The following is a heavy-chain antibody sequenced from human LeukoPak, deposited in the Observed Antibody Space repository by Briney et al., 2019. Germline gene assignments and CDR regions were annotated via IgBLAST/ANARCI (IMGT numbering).Heavy chain of an antibody. D-gene: IGHD3-22*01. CDR2: IIPILGIA. CDR3: ASLSYDSSGYRNPGIDY. V-gene: IGHV1-69*02. CDR1: GGTFSSYT. J-gene: IGHJ4*02. Sequence: GASVKVSCKASGGTFSSYTISWVRQAPGQGLEWMGRIIPILGIANYAQKFQGRATITADKSTSTAYMELSSLRSEDTAVYYCASLSYDSSGYRNPGIDYWGQGTLVTVSS.